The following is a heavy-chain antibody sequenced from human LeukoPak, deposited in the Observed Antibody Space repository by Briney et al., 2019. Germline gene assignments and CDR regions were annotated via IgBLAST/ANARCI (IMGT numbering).Heavy chain of an antibody. Sequence: GGSLRLSCAASGFTFSTSWMNWVRQAPGKGLEWVSYISSSSSTIYYADSVKGRFTISRDNAKNSLYLQMNSLRAEDTAVYYCARDLTNYGDYIRDAFDIWGQGTMVTVSS. CDR2: ISSSSSTI. CDR3: ARDLTNYGDYIRDAFDI. CDR1: GFTFSTSW. J-gene: IGHJ3*02. D-gene: IGHD4-17*01. V-gene: IGHV3-48*01.